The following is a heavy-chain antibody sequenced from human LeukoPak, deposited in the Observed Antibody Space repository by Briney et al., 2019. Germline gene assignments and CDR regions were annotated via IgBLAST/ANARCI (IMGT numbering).Heavy chain of an antibody. CDR2: IKQDGSEK. D-gene: IGHD3-16*01. J-gene: IGHJ3*02. CDR1: GFTLSSYW. CDR3: ASGPGEDAFDI. Sequence: GGSLRLSCAASGFTLSSYWMSWVRQAPGKGLEWVANIKQDGSEKYYVDSVKGRFIISRDNAKNSLYLQMNSLRAEDTAVYYCASGPGEDAFDIWGQGTMVTVSS. V-gene: IGHV3-7*01.